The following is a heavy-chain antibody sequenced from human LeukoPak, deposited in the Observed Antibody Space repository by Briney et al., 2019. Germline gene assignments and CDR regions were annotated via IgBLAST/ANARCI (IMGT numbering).Heavy chain of an antibody. CDR2: MNPNSGNT. CDR3: ARGGSTSCYACYYYYYYMDV. CDR1: GYTFTSYD. Sequence: GASVKVSCKASGYTFTSYDINWVRQATGQGLEWMGWMNPNSGNTGYAQKFQGRATMTRNTSISTAYMELSSLRSEDTAVYYCARGGSTSCYACYYYYYYMDVWGKGTTVTISS. V-gene: IGHV1-8*01. J-gene: IGHJ6*03. D-gene: IGHD2-2*01.